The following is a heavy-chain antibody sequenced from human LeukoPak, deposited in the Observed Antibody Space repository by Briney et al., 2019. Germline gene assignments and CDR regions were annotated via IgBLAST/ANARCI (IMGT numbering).Heavy chain of an antibody. CDR3: ATIPLVPPAFAFDI. Sequence: VASVKVSCKVSGYTLTELSMHWVRQAPGKGLEWMGGFDPEDGETVYAQKFQGRVTMTEDTSTDTAYMELSSLRSEDTAVYYCATIPLVPPAFAFDIWGQGTMVTVSS. D-gene: IGHD2-2*01. V-gene: IGHV1-24*01. CDR2: FDPEDGET. CDR1: GYTLTELS. J-gene: IGHJ3*02.